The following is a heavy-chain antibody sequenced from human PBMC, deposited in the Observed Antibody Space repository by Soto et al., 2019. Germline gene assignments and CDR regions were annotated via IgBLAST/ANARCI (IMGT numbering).Heavy chain of an antibody. CDR2: IWNDGNGY. J-gene: IGHJ6*02. V-gene: IGHV3-33*01. D-gene: IGHD6-13*01. CDR3: ARRQISPPTRGAASARGGMDV. Sequence: PGGSLRLSCAASGFTFNNYGMHWVRQAPGKGLGWVAVIWNDGNGYYYANSVKGRFTISRDNSKNTLYLQMSSLRVEDTAVYYCARRQISPPTRGAASARGGMDVWGQGTTVTVSS. CDR1: GFTFNNYG.